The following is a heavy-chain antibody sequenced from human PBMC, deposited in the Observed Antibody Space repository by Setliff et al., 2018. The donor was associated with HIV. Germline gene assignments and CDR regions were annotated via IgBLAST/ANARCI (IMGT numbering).Heavy chain of an antibody. D-gene: IGHD3-9*01. CDR3: ARVSPPPDNYVYYYMDV. V-gene: IGHV4-31*03. Sequence: TLSLTCPVSGGSISSGGYYWSWIRQHPGKGLEWIGCIYHSGSTYYNPSLKSRVTISVDTYKNQISLKLSSVTAADTALYYCARVSPPPDNYVYYYMDVWGKGTTVTVSS. CDR2: IYHSGST. CDR1: GGSISSGGYY. J-gene: IGHJ6*03.